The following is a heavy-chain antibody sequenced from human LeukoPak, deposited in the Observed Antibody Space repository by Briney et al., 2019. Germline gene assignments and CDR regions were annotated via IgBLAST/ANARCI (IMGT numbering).Heavy chain of an antibody. CDR1: GFTVSSNY. Sequence: GGSLRLSCAASGFTVSSNYMSWVRQAPGKGLEWVSVIYSGGSTYYADSVKGRFTISRDNSKNTLYLQMNSLRAEDTAVYYCARDAGYSSSSGWFDPWGQGTLVTVSS. J-gene: IGHJ5*02. D-gene: IGHD6-6*01. CDR2: IYSGGST. CDR3: ARDAGYSSSSGWFDP. V-gene: IGHV3-53*01.